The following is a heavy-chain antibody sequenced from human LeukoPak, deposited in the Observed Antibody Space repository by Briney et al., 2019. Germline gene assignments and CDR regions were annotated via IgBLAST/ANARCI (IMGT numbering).Heavy chain of an antibody. CDR3: AKSIAAAEAFDI. CDR2: IYYSGST. CDR1: GGSISSYY. Sequence: SETLSLTCTVSGGSISSYYWSLIRQPPGKGLEWIGYIYYSGSTNYNPSLKSRVTISVDTSKNQFSLELSSVTAADTAVYYCAKSIAAAEAFDIWGQGTMVTVSS. V-gene: IGHV4-59*08. D-gene: IGHD6-13*01. J-gene: IGHJ3*02.